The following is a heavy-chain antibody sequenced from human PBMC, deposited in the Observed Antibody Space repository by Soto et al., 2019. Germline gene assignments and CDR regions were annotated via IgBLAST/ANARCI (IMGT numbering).Heavy chain of an antibody. CDR3: ARDPPRYDILTGYFDY. J-gene: IGHJ4*02. V-gene: IGHV3-30-3*01. D-gene: IGHD3-9*01. CDR1: GFTFSSYA. Sequence: GGSLRLSCAASGFTFSSYAMHWVRQAPGKGLEWVAVISYDGSNKYYADSVKGRFTISRDNSKNTLYLQMNSLRAEDTAVYYCARDPPRYDILTGYFDYWGQGTLVTVSS. CDR2: ISYDGSNK.